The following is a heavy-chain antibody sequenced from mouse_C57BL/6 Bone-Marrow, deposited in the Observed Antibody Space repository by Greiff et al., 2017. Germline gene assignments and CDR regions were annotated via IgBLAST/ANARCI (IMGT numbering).Heavy chain of an antibody. V-gene: IGHV1-50*01. CDR1: GYTFTSYW. Sequence: VQLQQPGAELVKPGASVKLSCKASGYTFTSYWMQCVKQRPGQGLEWIGEIDPSDSYTNYNQKFKGKATLTVDTSSSTAYMQLSSLTSEDSAVYYCARSRADYGNYYAMDYWGQGTSVTVSS. J-gene: IGHJ4*01. CDR2: IDPSDSYT. CDR3: ARSRADYGNYYAMDY. D-gene: IGHD2-1*01.